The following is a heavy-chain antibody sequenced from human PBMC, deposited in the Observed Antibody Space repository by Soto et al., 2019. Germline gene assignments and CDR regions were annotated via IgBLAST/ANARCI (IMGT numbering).Heavy chain of an antibody. D-gene: IGHD3-22*01. CDR1: GFTFSSYA. J-gene: IGHJ4*02. CDR2: ISGSGGST. Sequence: EVQLLESGGGLVQPGGSLRLSCAASGFTFSSYAMSWVRQAPGKGLEWVSAISGSGGSTYYADSVKGRFTISRDNSKNTLYLQMNSLRDEDTAVYYCAKYAYYYDSSGYYYNFDYWGQGPLVTVSS. V-gene: IGHV3-23*01. CDR3: AKYAYYYDSSGYYYNFDY.